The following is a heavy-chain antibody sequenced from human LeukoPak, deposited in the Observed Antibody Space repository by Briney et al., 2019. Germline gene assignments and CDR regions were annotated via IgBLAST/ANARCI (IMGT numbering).Heavy chain of an antibody. CDR1: RYTFTSYA. D-gene: IGHD2-21*01. V-gene: IGHV7-4-1*02. J-gene: IGHJ6*03. CDR2: INTNTGNP. CDR3: ARDPLVGDYYYYYMDV. Sequence: GASVKVSCKASRYTFTSYAMNWVRQAPGQGLEWMGWINTNTGNPTYAQGFTGRFVFSLDTSVSTAYLQISSLKAEDTAVYYCARDPLVGDYYYYYMDVWGKGTTVTVSS.